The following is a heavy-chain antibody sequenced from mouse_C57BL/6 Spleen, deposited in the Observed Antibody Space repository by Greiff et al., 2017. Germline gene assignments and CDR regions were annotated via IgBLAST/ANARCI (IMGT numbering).Heavy chain of an antibody. V-gene: IGHV1-42*01. Sequence: VQLKQSGPELVKPGASVKISCKASGYSFTGYYMNWVKQSPEKSLEWIGEINPSTGGTTYNQKFKAKATLTVDKSSSTAYMQLKSLTSEDSAVYYCARWGYDGYYDYAMDYWGQGTSVTVSS. CDR3: ARWGYDGYYDYAMDY. CDR1: GYSFTGYY. D-gene: IGHD2-3*01. CDR2: INPSTGGT. J-gene: IGHJ4*01.